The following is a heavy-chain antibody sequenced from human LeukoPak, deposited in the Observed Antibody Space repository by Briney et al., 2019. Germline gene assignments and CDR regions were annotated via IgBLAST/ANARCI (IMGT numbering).Heavy chain of an antibody. D-gene: IGHD2-21*02. CDR2: ISYDGSNK. Sequence: GGSLRLSCAASGFTFSSYAMHWVRQAPGKGLEWVAVISYDGSNKYYADSVKGRFTISRDNSKNTLYLQMNSLRAEDTAVYYCARVLVTGYYFDYWGQGTLVTVSS. V-gene: IGHV3-30-3*01. CDR1: GFTFSSYA. CDR3: ARVLVTGYYFDY. J-gene: IGHJ4*02.